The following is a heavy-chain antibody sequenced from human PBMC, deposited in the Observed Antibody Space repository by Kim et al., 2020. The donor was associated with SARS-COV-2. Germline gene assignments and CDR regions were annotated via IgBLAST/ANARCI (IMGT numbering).Heavy chain of an antibody. CDR3: ARVESAEYFQH. Sequence: SETLSLTCAVYGGSFSGYYWSWIRQPPGKGLEWIGEINHSGSTNYNPSLKSRVTISVDTSKNQFSLKLSSVTAADTAVYYCARVESAEYFQHWGQGTLVTVSS. J-gene: IGHJ1*01. CDR1: GGSFSGYY. V-gene: IGHV4-34*01. CDR2: INHSGST.